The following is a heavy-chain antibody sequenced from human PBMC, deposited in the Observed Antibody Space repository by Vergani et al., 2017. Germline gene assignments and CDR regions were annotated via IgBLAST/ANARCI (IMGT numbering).Heavy chain of an antibody. CDR3: ANGLAVAGTND. V-gene: IGHV3-23*04. D-gene: IGHD6-19*01. Sequence: RLVQSGGGLAHPGGSLRLSCAVSGIPVCGFAFYTYAMIWVRQAPGKGLEWVSAISATGDENTDYADSVKGRFTISRDNSKRTLFLQMNRLRAEDTSVNYCANGLAVAGTNDWGQGTLVTVSS. CDR2: ISATGDENT. CDR1: GIPVCGFAFYTYA. J-gene: IGHJ4*02.